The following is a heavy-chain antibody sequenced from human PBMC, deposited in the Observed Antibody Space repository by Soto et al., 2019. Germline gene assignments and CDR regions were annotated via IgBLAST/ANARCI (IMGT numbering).Heavy chain of an antibody. CDR2: IYSGGST. CDR1: GFTVSTKY. D-gene: IGHD3-16*01. V-gene: IGHV3-66*01. J-gene: IGHJ4*02. CDR3: ARDPWAADY. Sequence: EVQLVESGGGLVQPGGSLRLSRAASGFTVSTKYMSWVRQAPGKGLEWVSVIYSGGSTFYADSVRGRFTISRDNSKNTVNLQMSSLRAEDTAVYYCARDPWAADYWGQGTLVTVSS.